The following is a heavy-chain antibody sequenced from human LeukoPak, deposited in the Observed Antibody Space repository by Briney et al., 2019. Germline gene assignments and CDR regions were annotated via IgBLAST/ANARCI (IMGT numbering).Heavy chain of an antibody. CDR2: INWNGGST. J-gene: IGHJ2*01. V-gene: IGHV3-20*04. CDR1: GFTFDDYG. D-gene: IGHD5-18*01. Sequence: GGSLRLSCAASGFTFDDYGMSWGRPAPGKGMEWGSGINWNGGSTGYADSVKGRFTISRANAKNSLYLQMNSLRAEDTALYFCARDRYSYGSSLLGYFVLWGRSNLFTVSS. CDR3: ARDRYSYGSSLLGYFVL.